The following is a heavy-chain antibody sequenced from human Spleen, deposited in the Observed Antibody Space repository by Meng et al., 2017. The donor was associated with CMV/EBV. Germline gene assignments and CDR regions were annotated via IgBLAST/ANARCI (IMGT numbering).Heavy chain of an antibody. J-gene: IGHJ5*02. CDR1: GYTFTSYD. V-gene: IGHV1-8*03. Sequence: ASVKVSCKASGYTFTSYDINWVRQATGQGLEWMGWMNPNSGNTGYAQKFQGRVTITRNTSISTAYMELSRLRSDDTAVYYCARESGTTSYWFDPWGQGTLVTVSS. D-gene: IGHD1-7*01. CDR2: MNPNSGNT. CDR3: ARESGTTSYWFDP.